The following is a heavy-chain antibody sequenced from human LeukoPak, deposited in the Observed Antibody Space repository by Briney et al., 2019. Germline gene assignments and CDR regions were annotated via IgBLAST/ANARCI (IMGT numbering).Heavy chain of an antibody. CDR1: RFTFSSYA. V-gene: IGHV3-23*01. CDR3: AKDWKDAFHI. J-gene: IGHJ3*02. CDR2: ISGSGGST. D-gene: IGHD1-1*01. Sequence: PGGALTLSRPASRFTFSSYAMSWLRQAPGKGLEGVSAISGSGGSTYYADSVKGRFTIYRDNSKNALYLQMNSLRAEHSDVYYCAKDWKDAFHIRGQGKMGTVSS.